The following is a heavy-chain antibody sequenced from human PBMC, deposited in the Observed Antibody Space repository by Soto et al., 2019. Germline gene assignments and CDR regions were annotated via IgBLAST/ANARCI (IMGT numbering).Heavy chain of an antibody. CDR2: MSYSGST. J-gene: IGHJ4*02. Sequence: PSETLSLTCTVSGGSISSGNYYWSWIRQPPGKGLERIGFMSYSGSTSYNASLKSRVTISVDTSKSQFSLNLSFVTAAGTAVYYCATMGTPATGLYYFDNWGQGTLVTVSS. CDR1: GGSISSGNYY. D-gene: IGHD1-7*01. CDR3: ATMGTPATGLYYFDN. V-gene: IGHV4-30-4*01.